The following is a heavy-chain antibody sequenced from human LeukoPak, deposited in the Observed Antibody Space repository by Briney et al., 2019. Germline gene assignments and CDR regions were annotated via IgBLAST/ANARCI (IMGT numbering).Heavy chain of an antibody. J-gene: IGHJ4*02. CDR1: GGSISGSSYY. V-gene: IGHV4-39*07. D-gene: IGHD3-22*01. Sequence: SETLSLTCTVSGGSISGSSYYWGWIRQPPGKGLEWIGSIYHSGSTYYNSSLKSRVTISVDTSKNQFSLKLNSVTAADTAVYYCARISRYYSDSSGFYPSHFDYWGQGTLVTVSS. CDR3: ARISRYYSDSSGFYPSHFDY. CDR2: IYHSGST.